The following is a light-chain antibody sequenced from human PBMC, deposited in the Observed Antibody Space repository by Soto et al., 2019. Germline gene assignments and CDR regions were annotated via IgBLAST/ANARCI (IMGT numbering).Light chain of an antibody. CDR3: QQLNTFPPFFT. J-gene: IGKJ3*01. Sequence: EIVLTQSPDTLSLSPGERATLSCRASQSVDNYLAWYQQRPGQAPRLLIYDASNRASGIPARFSGSGSGTDFTLTISSLEPEDFATYFCQQLNTFPPFFTFGPGTKVDIK. CDR2: DAS. CDR1: QSVDNY. V-gene: IGKV3-11*01.